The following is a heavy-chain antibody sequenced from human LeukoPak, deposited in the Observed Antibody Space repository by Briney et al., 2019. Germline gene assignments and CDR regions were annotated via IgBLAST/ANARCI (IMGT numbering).Heavy chain of an antibody. CDR2: IYYSGST. Sequence: PSETLSLTCTVSGGSISSSSHYWGWIRQPPEKGLEWIGTIYYSGSTYYNPSLKSRVTISVDTSKNQFSLRLSSVTAADTAVYYCARDHDWGFDYWGQGILVTVSS. J-gene: IGHJ4*02. V-gene: IGHV4-39*02. CDR1: GGSISSSSHY. CDR3: ARDHDWGFDY. D-gene: IGHD2-21*01.